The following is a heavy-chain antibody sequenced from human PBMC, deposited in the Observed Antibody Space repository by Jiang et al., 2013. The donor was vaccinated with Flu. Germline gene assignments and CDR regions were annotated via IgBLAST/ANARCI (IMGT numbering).Heavy chain of an antibody. CDR2: IYYSGRT. J-gene: IGHJ4*02. CDR3: ARRWQWLAFDY. V-gene: IGHV4-39*01. Sequence: GSGLVKPSETLSLTCTVSGGSISSGSYYWGWIRQPPGKGLEWIGSIYYSGRTYYNPSLKSRVTISVDTSKNQFSLKLSSVTAADTAVYYCARRWQWLAFDYWGQGTLVTVSS. CDR1: GGSISSGSYY. D-gene: IGHD6-19*01.